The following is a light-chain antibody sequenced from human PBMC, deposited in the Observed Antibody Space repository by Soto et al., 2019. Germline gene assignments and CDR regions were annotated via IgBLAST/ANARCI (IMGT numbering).Light chain of an antibody. V-gene: IGLV2-14*01. CDR2: EVN. CDR1: SSDVGNYNY. CDR3: ASYTASSPLVV. Sequence: QSALTQPASVSGSPGQSITISCTGPSSDVGNYNYVSWYQHHPGKAPNLMIYEVNNRPSGVSNRFSGSKSGNTASLTISGLQPEDEADYYCASYTASSPLVVFGGGTQLTVL. J-gene: IGLJ2*01.